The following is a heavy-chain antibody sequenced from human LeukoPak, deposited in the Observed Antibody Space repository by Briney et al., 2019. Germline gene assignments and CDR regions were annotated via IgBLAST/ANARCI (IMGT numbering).Heavy chain of an antibody. Sequence: GGSLRLSCAASGFTFNNYWMSWVRQAPGKGLEWVAKIKQDGSEIYYVDSVKGRFTISRDNTKNSVYLQMNSLRAEDTAVYYCARQLGGSGSYWGQGTLVTVSS. CDR3: ARQLGGSGSY. J-gene: IGHJ4*02. CDR2: IKQDGSEI. D-gene: IGHD3-10*01. V-gene: IGHV3-7*01. CDR1: GFTFNNYW.